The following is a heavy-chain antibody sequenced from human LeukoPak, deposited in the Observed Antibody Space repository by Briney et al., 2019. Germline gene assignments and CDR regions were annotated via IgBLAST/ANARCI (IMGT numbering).Heavy chain of an antibody. Sequence: KPSETLSLTCTVSGGSSSDTTYYWTWIRQPPGKGLEWIASIYFSETKYNPSLKSRVTIPGDTSKNQFSLKLSSVTAADTAVYYCASPSKLVISRGGFDIWGQGTVVTVSA. V-gene: IGHV4-39*01. CDR2: IYFSET. J-gene: IGHJ3*02. CDR1: GGSSSDTTYY. D-gene: IGHD3-22*01. CDR3: ASPSKLVISRGGFDI.